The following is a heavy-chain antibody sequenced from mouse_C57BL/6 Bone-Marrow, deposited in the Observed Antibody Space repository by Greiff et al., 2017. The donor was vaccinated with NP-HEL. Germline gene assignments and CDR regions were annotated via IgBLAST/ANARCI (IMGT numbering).Heavy chain of an antibody. Sequence: ESGPGLVKPSQSLSLTCSVTGYSITSGYYWNWIRQFPGNKLEWMGYISYDGSNNYNPSLKNRISITRDTSKNQFFLKLNSVTTEDTATYYCARDGMVTLDYWGQGTTLTVSS. D-gene: IGHD2-3*01. CDR1: GYSITSGYY. V-gene: IGHV3-6*01. J-gene: IGHJ2*01. CDR2: ISYDGSN. CDR3: ARDGMVTLDY.